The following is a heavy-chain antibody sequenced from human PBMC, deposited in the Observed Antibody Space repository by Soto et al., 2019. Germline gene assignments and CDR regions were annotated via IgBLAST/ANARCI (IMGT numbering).Heavy chain of an antibody. Sequence: ASVKVSCKASGYTFTSYGISWVRQAPGQGLEWMGWISAYNGNTNYAQKLQGRVTMTTDNSKNTLYLQMNSLRAEDTAVYYCARVNPRYFGMDVWGQGTTVTVSS. CDR1: GYTFTSYG. CDR2: ISAYNGNT. CDR3: ARVNPRYFGMDV. J-gene: IGHJ6*02. V-gene: IGHV1-18*01.